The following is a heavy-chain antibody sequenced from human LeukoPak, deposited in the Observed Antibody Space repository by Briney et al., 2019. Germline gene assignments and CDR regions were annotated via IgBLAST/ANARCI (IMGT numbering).Heavy chain of an antibody. J-gene: IGHJ6*02. V-gene: IGHV4-59*01. CDR1: GGSISSYY. CDR3: ARIPSNYYYHGMDV. Sequence: SETLSLTCTVSGGSISSYYWSWIRQPPGKGLEWIGYIYYSGSTNYNPSLKSRVTISVDTSKNQVSLKLSSVTAADTAVYYCARIPSNYYYHGMDVWGQGTTVTVSS. CDR2: IYYSGST.